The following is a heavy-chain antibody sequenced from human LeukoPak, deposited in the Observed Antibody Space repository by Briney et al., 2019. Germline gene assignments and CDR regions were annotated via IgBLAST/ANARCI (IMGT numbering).Heavy chain of an antibody. CDR3: ARYTGWYFDY. J-gene: IGHJ4*02. CDR2: IKQDGSEV. Sequence: GGSLRLSCALSGFTLRSYWMSWVRQAPGKGLEWVAKIKQDGSEVYYLDSVKGRFIVSRDNVKNSLYVQMNSLRVEDTAVYYCARYTGWYFDYWGQGTLVTVSS. CDR1: GFTLRSYW. V-gene: IGHV3-7*01. D-gene: IGHD2-8*02.